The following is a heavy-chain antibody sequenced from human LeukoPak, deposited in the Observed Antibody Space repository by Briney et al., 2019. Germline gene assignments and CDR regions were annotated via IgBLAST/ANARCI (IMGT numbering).Heavy chain of an antibody. CDR2: ISAYNGNT. Sequence: ASVKVSCKASGYTFTSYGISWVRQAPGQGLEWMGWISAYNGNTNYAQKFQGRVTITADKSTSTAYMELSSLRSEDTAVYYCARVFGYDSPDYWGQGTLVTVSS. CDR3: ARVFGYDSPDY. CDR1: GYTFTSYG. V-gene: IGHV1-18*01. D-gene: IGHD5-12*01. J-gene: IGHJ4*02.